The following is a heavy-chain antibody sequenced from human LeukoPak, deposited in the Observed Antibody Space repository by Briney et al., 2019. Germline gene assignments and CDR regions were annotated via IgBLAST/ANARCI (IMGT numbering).Heavy chain of an antibody. Sequence: SQTLSLTCAVSGGSISSGGYSWSWIRQPPGKGLEWIGYIYHSGSTYYNPSLKSRVTISVDRSKNQFSLKLSSVTAADTAVYYCAGVYSSGLNFDYWGQGTLVTVSS. CDR1: GGSISSGGYS. CDR3: AGVYSSGLNFDY. V-gene: IGHV4-30-2*01. D-gene: IGHD6-19*01. CDR2: IYHSGST. J-gene: IGHJ4*02.